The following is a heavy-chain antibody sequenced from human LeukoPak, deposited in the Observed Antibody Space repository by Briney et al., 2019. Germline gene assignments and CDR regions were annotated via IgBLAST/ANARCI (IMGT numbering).Heavy chain of an antibody. CDR2: ITSDGTST. J-gene: IGHJ4*02. V-gene: IGHV3-74*03. D-gene: IGHD2/OR15-2a*01. Sequence: PGGSLRLSCAASGFSFSTTWMHWVRQPPGQGLVWVARITSDGTSTSYAESVEGRFTISRDNAKNTLYLQMSSLRAEDTALYYCARDGFHAIDYWGQGTLVTVSS. CDR1: GFSFSTTW. CDR3: ARDGFHAIDY.